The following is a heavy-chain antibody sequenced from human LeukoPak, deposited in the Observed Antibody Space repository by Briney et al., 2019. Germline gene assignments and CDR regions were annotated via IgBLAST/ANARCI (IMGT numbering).Heavy chain of an antibody. Sequence: SETLSLTCTVSGGSISSSSYYWGWIRQPPGKGLEWIGSIYYSGSTYYNPSLKSRVTISVDTSKNQFSLKLSSVTAADTAVYYCARCIMDYDFWSGYYRWGQGTLVTVSS. CDR3: ARCIMDYDFWSGYYR. D-gene: IGHD3-3*01. CDR1: GGSISSSSYY. CDR2: IYYSGST. J-gene: IGHJ4*02. V-gene: IGHV4-39*01.